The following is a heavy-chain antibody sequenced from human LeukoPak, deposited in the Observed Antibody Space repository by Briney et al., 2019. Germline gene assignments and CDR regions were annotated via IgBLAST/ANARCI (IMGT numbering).Heavy chain of an antibody. V-gene: IGHV4-31*03. J-gene: IGHJ6*02. D-gene: IGHD5-12*01. CDR1: GGSISSGGYY. CDR2: IYYSGST. CDR3: ARDWLYGMDV. Sequence: SETLSLTCTVSGGSISSGGYYWSWIRQHPGKGLEWIGYIYYSGSTYYNPSLKSRVTISVDTSKNQFSLKLSSATAADTAVYYCARDWLYGMDVWGQGTTVTVSS.